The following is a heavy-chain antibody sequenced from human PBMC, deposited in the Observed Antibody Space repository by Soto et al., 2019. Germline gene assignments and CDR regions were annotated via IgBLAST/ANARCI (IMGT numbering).Heavy chain of an antibody. Sequence: QVQLVESGGGVVQPGRSLRLSCAASGFTFSSYGMHWVRQAPGKGLEWVAVIWYDGSNKYYADSVKGRFTISRDNSKNTLYLQMNSPRAEDTAVYYCARDLGYSSSVLDFWGQGTLVTVSS. CDR2: IWYDGSNK. D-gene: IGHD6-13*01. V-gene: IGHV3-33*01. CDR3: ARDLGYSSSVLDF. CDR1: GFTFSSYG. J-gene: IGHJ4*02.